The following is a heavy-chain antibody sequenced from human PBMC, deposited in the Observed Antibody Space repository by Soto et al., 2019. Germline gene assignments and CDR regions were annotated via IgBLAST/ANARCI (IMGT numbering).Heavy chain of an antibody. Sequence: ASVKVSCKASGYTFTSYDINWVRQATGQGLEWMGWMNPNSGNTGYAQKFQGRVTMTRNTSISTAYMELSSLRSEDTAVYYCARGDCSGGSCYSYYGMDVWGQGTTVTVSS. J-gene: IGHJ6*02. CDR3: ARGDCSGGSCYSYYGMDV. CDR1: GYTFTSYD. CDR2: MNPNSGNT. V-gene: IGHV1-8*01. D-gene: IGHD2-15*01.